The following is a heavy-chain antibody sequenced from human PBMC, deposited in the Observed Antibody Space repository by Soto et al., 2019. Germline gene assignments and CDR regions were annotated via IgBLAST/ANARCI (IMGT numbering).Heavy chain of an antibody. J-gene: IGHJ6*02. V-gene: IGHV1-8*01. CDR3: ASGVDARMDV. CDR2: MSTNSGAT. Sequence: QVQLVQSGAEVTKPGASVKVSCRASGYTFTTYDINWVRQATGQGREWMGWMSTNSGATSYAQKFQGRVTMTRDTPIRTAYMELSNQRSEDTDIYYCASGVDARMDVWGQGNTVTVS. D-gene: IGHD2-15*01. CDR1: GYTFTTYD.